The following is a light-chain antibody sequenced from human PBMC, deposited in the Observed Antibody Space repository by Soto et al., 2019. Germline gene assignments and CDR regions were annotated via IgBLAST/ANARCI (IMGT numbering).Light chain of an antibody. J-gene: IGLJ1*01. CDR2: GNS. V-gene: IGLV1-40*01. CDR3: QSYDSARGYV. CDR1: SSNIGAGYD. Sequence: QLVLTQPPSVSGAPGQRVTISCTGSSSNIGAGYDVHWYQQLPGTAPKLLIYGNSNRPSGVPDRFSGSKSGTSASLAITGLQAEDEADYYCQSYDSARGYVFGTGTQLTVL.